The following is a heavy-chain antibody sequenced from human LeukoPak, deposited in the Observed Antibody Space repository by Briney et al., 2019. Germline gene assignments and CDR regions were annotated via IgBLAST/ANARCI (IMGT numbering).Heavy chain of an antibody. V-gene: IGHV4-61*05. D-gene: IGHD6-19*01. J-gene: IGHJ4*02. CDR1: GGSISTNTYY. CDR2: IYTSGST. CDR3: ARLAVAGTRYYFDY. Sequence: PSETLSLTCIVSGGSISTNTYYWGWIRLPPGKGLEWIGYIYTSGSTNYNPSLKSRVTISVDTSKNQFSLKLSSVTAADTAVYYCARLAVAGTRYYFDYWGQGTLVTVSS.